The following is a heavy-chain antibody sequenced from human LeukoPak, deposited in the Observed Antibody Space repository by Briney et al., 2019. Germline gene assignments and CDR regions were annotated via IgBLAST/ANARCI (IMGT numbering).Heavy chain of an antibody. CDR3: ARGGAYGSGSYLAD. D-gene: IGHD3-10*01. V-gene: IGHV3-23*01. Sequence: TGGSLRLSCAASGFTFRNYGMSWVRQAPGKGLEWVSSIAGSGYSTNYADSVKGRFTISRDYSKSTLYLQMNSLRDDDTAIYYCARGGAYGSGSYLADWGQGILVTVSS. J-gene: IGHJ4*02. CDR2: IAGSGYST. CDR1: GFTFRNYG.